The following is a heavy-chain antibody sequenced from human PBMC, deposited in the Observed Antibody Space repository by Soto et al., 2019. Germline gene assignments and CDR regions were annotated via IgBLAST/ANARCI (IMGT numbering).Heavy chain of an antibody. V-gene: IGHV4-59*01. CDR2: IYYSGST. CDR1: GGSISSYY. CDR3: ARDRLEYYYDSRRGMDV. J-gene: IGHJ6*02. D-gene: IGHD3-22*01. Sequence: SETLPLTCTVSGGSISSYYWSWIRQPPGKGLEWIGYIYYSGSTNYNPSLKSRVTISVDTSKNQFSLKLSSVTAADTAVYYCARDRLEYYYDSRRGMDVWGQGTTVTVSS.